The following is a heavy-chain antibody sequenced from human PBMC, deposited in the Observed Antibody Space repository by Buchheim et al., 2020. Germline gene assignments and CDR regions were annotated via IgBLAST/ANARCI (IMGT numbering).Heavy chain of an antibody. V-gene: IGHV1-69*02. D-gene: IGHD5-18*01. CDR2: IIPILGIA. CDR3: AREYSYGSMGVEGTFDY. Sequence: QVQLVQSGAEVKKPGSSVKVSCKASGGTFSSYTISWVRQAPGQGLEWMGRIIPILGIANYAQKFQGRVTITADKSTSTAYMELSSLRSEDTAVYYCAREYSYGSMGVEGTFDYWGQGTL. CDR1: GGTFSSYT. J-gene: IGHJ4*02.